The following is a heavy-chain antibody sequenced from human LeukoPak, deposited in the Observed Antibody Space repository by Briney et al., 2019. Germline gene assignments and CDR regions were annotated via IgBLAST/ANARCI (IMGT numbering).Heavy chain of an antibody. Sequence: SETLSLTCTVSGGSISSSSYYWGWIRQPPGKGLEWIGSIYYSGSTYYNPSLKSRVTIAVDTSKNQFSLKLSSVTAADTAVYYCAGDWNLDYWGQGTLVTVSS. CDR1: GGSISSSSYY. D-gene: IGHD1-1*01. CDR2: IYYSGST. CDR3: AGDWNLDY. J-gene: IGHJ4*02. V-gene: IGHV4-39*07.